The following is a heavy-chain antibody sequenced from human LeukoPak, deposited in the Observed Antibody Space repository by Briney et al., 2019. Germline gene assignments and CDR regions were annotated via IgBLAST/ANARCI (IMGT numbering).Heavy chain of an antibody. CDR1: GGSISSHY. CDR3: AREDSSSSDY. Sequence: KPSETLSLTCTVSGGSISSHYWSWIRQPPGKGLEWVGYIYYSGSTNYNPSLKSRVTISVDKSKNQFSLKLSSVAAADTAVYYCAREDSSSSDYWGQGTLVTVSS. V-gene: IGHV4-59*11. D-gene: IGHD6-13*01. CDR2: IYYSGST. J-gene: IGHJ4*02.